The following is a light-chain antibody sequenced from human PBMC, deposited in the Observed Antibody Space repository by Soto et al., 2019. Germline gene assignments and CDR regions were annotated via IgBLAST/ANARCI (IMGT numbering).Light chain of an antibody. Sequence: DIQMTQSPSSLSASVGDRVTITCQASQDISNYLNWYQQKPAKAPKLLIYDASHLETGVRSRFSGSGSGTDFTFTISSLQPEDIATYYCQQYDNLPRTFGQGTKVEIK. J-gene: IGKJ1*01. CDR1: QDISNY. CDR3: QQYDNLPRT. CDR2: DAS. V-gene: IGKV1-33*01.